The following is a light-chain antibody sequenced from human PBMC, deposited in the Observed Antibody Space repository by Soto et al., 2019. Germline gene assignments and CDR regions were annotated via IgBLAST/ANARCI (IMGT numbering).Light chain of an antibody. J-gene: IGLJ2*01. CDR3: QVWDSSSDQVV. CDR1: NIGSRS. Sequence: SSELTQPPSVSVAPGQTARITCGGDNIGSRSVHWYQQKPGQAPVLVVFDDSDRPSGISERFSGSNSGNTATLTITRVEAGDEADHYCQVWDSSSDQVVFVGGTQLTVL. CDR2: DDS. V-gene: IGLV3-21*02.